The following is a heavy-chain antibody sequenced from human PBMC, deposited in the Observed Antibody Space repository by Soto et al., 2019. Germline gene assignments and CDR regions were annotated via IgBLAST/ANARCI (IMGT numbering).Heavy chain of an antibody. CDR2: IKRNTDGGTT. D-gene: IGHD4-4*01. J-gene: IGHJ4*02. CDR1: GFTFSDAW. CDR3: TTVSTVTTSAS. Sequence: DVQLVESGGGLVKSGGSLRLSCAVSGFTFSDAWMSWVRQAPGKGLEWVGRIKRNTDGGTTDYAAPVKGRFTISRDDSRNMLYLQINSLKTEDTAVYFCTTVSTVTTSASWGQGTLVTVSS. V-gene: IGHV3-15*01.